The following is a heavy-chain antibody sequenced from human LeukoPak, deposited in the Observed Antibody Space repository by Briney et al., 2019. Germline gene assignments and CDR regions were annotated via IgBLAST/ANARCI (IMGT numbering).Heavy chain of an antibody. CDR1: GFSFSSHD. CDR2: ISYDGSNK. CDR3: ARRPIVGTKGYWFDS. Sequence: GGSLRLSCAASGFSFSSHDMHWVRQAPGKGLEWVAVISYDGSNKYYADSVKGRFTISRDNSKNTLYLQMNSLRAEDTAVYYCARRPIVGTKGYWFDSWGQGILVTVSS. J-gene: IGHJ5*01. V-gene: IGHV3-30*03. D-gene: IGHD1-26*01.